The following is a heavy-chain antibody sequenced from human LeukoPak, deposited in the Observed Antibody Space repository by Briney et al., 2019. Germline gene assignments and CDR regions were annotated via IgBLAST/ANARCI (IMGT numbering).Heavy chain of an antibody. Sequence: SETLSLTCTVSGGSISSYYWSWIRQPPGKGLEWIGYIYYSGSTNYNPSLKSRVIISVDTSKNQFSLKLSSVTAADTAVYYCARDNSVAGTIDWGQGTLVTVSS. CDR2: IYYSGST. V-gene: IGHV4-59*01. CDR3: ARDNSVAGTID. D-gene: IGHD6-19*01. CDR1: GGSISSYY. J-gene: IGHJ4*02.